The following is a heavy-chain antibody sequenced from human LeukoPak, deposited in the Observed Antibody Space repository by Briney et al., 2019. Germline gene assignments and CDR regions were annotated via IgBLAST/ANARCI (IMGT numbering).Heavy chain of an antibody. CDR2: ISWNSGSI. D-gene: IGHD2-2*01. CDR1: GFTFDDYA. Sequence: GRSLRLSSAASGFTFDDYAMHWVRQAPGKGLEWVSGISWNSGSIGYAVSVKGRFTISRDNAKNSLYLQMNSLRAEDTALYYCAKGPRRYCSSTSYLYFDYWGQGTLVTVSS. J-gene: IGHJ4*02. V-gene: IGHV3-9*01. CDR3: AKGPRRYCSSTSYLYFDY.